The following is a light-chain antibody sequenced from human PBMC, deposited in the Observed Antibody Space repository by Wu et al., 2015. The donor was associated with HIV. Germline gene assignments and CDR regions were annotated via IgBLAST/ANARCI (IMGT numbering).Light chain of an antibody. CDR1: QSVSDN. CDR3: QQYNDWPLT. V-gene: IGKV3-15*01. CDR2: GAS. Sequence: EIVMTQSPATLSVSPGERATLSCRASQSVSDNLAWYQQKPGQAPRVLMYGASTRASDIPARFSGSGSGTEFTLTISSLQSEDFAVYYCQQYNDWPLTFGGGTRVRIK. J-gene: IGKJ4*01.